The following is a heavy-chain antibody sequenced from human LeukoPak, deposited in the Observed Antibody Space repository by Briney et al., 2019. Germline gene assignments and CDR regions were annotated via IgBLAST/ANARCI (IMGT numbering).Heavy chain of an antibody. V-gene: IGHV3-23*01. J-gene: IGHJ3*02. CDR3: AKDRTPYSRSGGYYLGAFDI. D-gene: IGHD3-10*01. CDR1: GLTFSNYA. Sequence: GGSPRLSCAASGLTFSNYAMTWVRLAPGKGLEWVSSLSGSGGATWYAGSVKGRFTISRDNSKNTLYLRMNSLRAEDTAVYYCAKDRTPYSRSGGYYLGAFDIWGHGTLVTVSS. CDR2: LSGSGGAT.